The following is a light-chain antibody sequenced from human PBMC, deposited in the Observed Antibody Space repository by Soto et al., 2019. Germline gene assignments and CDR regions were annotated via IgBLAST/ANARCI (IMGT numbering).Light chain of an antibody. CDR1: QSISSNY. CDR2: GAS. CDR3: QQYSSSPRT. Sequence: EIVLTQSPGTLSMSPGERATLSCRASQSISSNYSAWHQQTPDQPPRLLIYGASSRATGIPDRFSGSGSGTDFTLTISRLEAEDFAVYYCQQYSSSPRTFGQGTKVEFK. V-gene: IGKV3-20*01. J-gene: IGKJ1*01.